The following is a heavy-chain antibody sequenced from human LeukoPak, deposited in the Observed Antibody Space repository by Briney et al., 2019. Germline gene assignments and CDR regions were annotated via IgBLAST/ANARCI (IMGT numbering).Heavy chain of an antibody. J-gene: IGHJ4*02. Sequence: PGGSLRLSCAASGFTFSSYSMNWVRQAPGKGLEWVSSISSSSSYIYYADSVKGRFTISRDNAKNSLYLQMNSLRAEDTAVYYCARDRDYGGTAGKFDYWGQGTLVTVSS. CDR2: ISSSSSYI. CDR1: GFTFSSYS. D-gene: IGHD4-23*01. CDR3: ARDRDYGGTAGKFDY. V-gene: IGHV3-21*01.